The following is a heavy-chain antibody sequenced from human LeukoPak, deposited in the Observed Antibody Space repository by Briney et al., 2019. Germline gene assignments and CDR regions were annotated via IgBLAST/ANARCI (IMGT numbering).Heavy chain of an antibody. CDR1: GYTFTGYY. D-gene: IGHD6-13*01. Sequence: GASVKVSCKASGYTFTGYYMHWVRQAPGQGLEWMGWINPNSGGTNYAQKFQGRVTMTRDTSISTAYMELSRLRSDDTAVYYCARAAAAGTVYYYYYMDVWGKGTTVTISS. CDR2: INPNSGGT. CDR3: ARAAAAGTVYYYYYMDV. J-gene: IGHJ6*03. V-gene: IGHV1-2*02.